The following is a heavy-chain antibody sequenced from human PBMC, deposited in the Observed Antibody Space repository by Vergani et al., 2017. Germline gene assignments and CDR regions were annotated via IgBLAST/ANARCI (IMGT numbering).Heavy chain of an antibody. J-gene: IGHJ4*02. V-gene: IGHV3-11*01. Sequence: QVQLVESGGGLVKPGGSLRLSCAASGFTFSDYYMSWIRQAPGKGLEWVSYISSSGSTIYYADSVKGRFTISRDNAKNSLYLQMNSLRAEDTAVYYCARATDYDFWSGYPTGYYFDYWGQGTLGTVSS. D-gene: IGHD3-3*01. CDR1: GFTFSDYY. CDR2: ISSSGSTI. CDR3: ARATDYDFWSGYPTGYYFDY.